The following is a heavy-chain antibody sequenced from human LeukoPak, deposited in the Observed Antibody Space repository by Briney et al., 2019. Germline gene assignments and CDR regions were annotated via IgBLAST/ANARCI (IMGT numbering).Heavy chain of an antibody. Sequence: SETLSLTRAVYGGSFGGYYWNWIRQPPGKGLEWIGEINHSGSTNYNPSLKSRVTISVDTSKNQLSLKLSSVTAADTAVYYCASDVDTAMGGTYWGQGTLVTVSS. CDR1: GGSFGGYY. J-gene: IGHJ4*02. CDR3: ASDVDTAMGGTY. D-gene: IGHD5-18*01. V-gene: IGHV4-34*01. CDR2: INHSGST.